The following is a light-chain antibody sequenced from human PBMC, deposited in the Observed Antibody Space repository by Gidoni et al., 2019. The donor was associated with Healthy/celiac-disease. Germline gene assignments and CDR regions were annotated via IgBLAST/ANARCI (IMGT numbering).Light chain of an antibody. CDR1: QSVSSY. J-gene: IGKJ4*01. CDR3: PQRSNWPPLT. Sequence: IVLTQSPATLSLSPGERATLSCRASQSVSSYLAWYQQKPGQAPRLLIYDASNRATGIPARFSGSGSGTDFPLTISSLEPEDFAVYYCPQRSNWPPLTFGGGTKVEIK. V-gene: IGKV3-11*01. CDR2: DAS.